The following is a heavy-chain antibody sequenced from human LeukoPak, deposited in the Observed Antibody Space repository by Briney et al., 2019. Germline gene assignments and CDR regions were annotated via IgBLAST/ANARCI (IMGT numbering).Heavy chain of an antibody. CDR1: GFTVSSNY. CDR2: IYSGGST. Sequence: GGSPRLSCAASGFTVSSNYVSWVRQAPGKGLEWVSVIYSGGSTYYADSVKGRFTISRDNSKNTLYLQMNSLRAEDTAVYYCARVVRGGNYYYYYMDVWGKGTTVTVSS. CDR3: ARVVRGGNYYYYYMDV. D-gene: IGHD4-23*01. V-gene: IGHV3-66*02. J-gene: IGHJ6*03.